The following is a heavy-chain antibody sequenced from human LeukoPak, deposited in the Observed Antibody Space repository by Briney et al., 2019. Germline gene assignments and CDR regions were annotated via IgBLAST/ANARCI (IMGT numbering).Heavy chain of an antibody. CDR3: ARHLEVVVITLWSPYYFDY. J-gene: IGHJ4*02. CDR1: GGSISSSIYY. D-gene: IGHD3-22*01. CDR2: IYYSGST. Sequence: TSETLSLTCTVSGGSISSSIYYWGWIRQPPGKGLEWIGSIYYSGSTYYNPSLKSRVTISVDTSKNQFSLKLSSVTAADTAVYYCARHLEVVVITLWSPYYFDYWGQGTLVTVSS. V-gene: IGHV4-39*01.